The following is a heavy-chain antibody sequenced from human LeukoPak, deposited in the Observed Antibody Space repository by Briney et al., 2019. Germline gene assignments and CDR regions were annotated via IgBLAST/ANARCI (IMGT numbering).Heavy chain of an antibody. CDR3: AREDIVVVVAATRHAFDI. CDR1: GGSFSGYY. J-gene: IGHJ3*02. CDR2: INHSGST. V-gene: IGHV4-34*01. D-gene: IGHD2-15*01. Sequence: SETLSLTCAVYGGSFSGYYWSWIRQPPGKGLEWIGEINHSGSTDYNPSLKSRVTISVDTSKNQFSLKLSSVTAADTAVYYCAREDIVVVVAATRHAFDIWGQGTMVTVSS.